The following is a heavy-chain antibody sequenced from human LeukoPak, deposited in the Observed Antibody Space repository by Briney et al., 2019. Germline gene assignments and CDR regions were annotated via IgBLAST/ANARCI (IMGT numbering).Heavy chain of an antibody. D-gene: IGHD4-17*01. CDR1: GFTFDDYG. Sequence: GGSLRLSCAASGFTFDDYGMSWVRQAPGKGLEWVANIKQDGTEKYYVDSVKGRFTVSRDNAKNSLYLQMNNLRAEDTAVYYCARAIDYGYPGGYWGQGTLVTVSS. J-gene: IGHJ4*02. CDR2: IKQDGTEK. V-gene: IGHV3-7*01. CDR3: ARAIDYGYPGGY.